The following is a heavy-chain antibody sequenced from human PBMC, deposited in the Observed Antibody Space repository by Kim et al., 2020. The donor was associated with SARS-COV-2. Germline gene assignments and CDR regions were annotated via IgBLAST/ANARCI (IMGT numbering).Heavy chain of an antibody. CDR2: ISYDGSNK. CDR3: ARDRIVVVPAATPLYHYYGMDV. CDR1: GFTFSSYA. Sequence: GGSLRLSCAASGFTFSSYAMHWVRQAPGKGLEWVAVISYDGSNKYYADSVKGRFTISRDNSKNTLYLQMNSLRAEDTAVYYCARDRIVVVPAATPLYHYYGMDVWGQGTTVTVSS. D-gene: IGHD2-2*01. J-gene: IGHJ6*02. V-gene: IGHV3-30-3*01.